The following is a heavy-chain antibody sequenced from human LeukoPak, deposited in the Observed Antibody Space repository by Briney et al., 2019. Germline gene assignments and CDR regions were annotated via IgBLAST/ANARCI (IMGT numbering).Heavy chain of an antibody. CDR1: GFTFNTYW. CDR2: VNREGTTT. V-gene: IGHV3-74*03. J-gene: IGHJ4*02. CDR3: ARDSDWMLFDY. Sequence: GGSLRLSCAASGFTFNTYWMHWVCQAPGKGLVWVARVNREGTTTAYADSVKGRFIISRDNSKNTLYLQMNNLRAEDTAVYYCARDSDWMLFDYWGQGTPVTVSS. D-gene: IGHD2-2*03.